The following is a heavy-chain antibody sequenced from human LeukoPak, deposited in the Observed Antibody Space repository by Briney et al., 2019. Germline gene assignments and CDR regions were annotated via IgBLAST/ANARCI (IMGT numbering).Heavy chain of an antibody. D-gene: IGHD3-22*01. Sequence: ASVKVSCKASGYTFTGYYMHWVRQAPGQGLEWMGWINPNSGGTNYAQKFQGRVTMTRDTSISTAYMELSRLRSDDTAVYYCAMSCGYYDSPDYWGQGTLVTVSS. CDR2: INPNSGGT. CDR1: GYTFTGYY. CDR3: AMSCGYYDSPDY. J-gene: IGHJ4*02. V-gene: IGHV1-2*02.